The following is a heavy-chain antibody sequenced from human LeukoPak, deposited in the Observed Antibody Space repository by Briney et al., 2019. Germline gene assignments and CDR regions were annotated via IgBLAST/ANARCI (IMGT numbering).Heavy chain of an antibody. Sequence: ASVKVSCKASGGTFSSYAISWVRQAPGQGLEWMGGIIPIFGTANYAQKFQGRVTITADESTSTAYMELSSLRSEDTAVYYCARVQEACLFEYSSSCSYYYMDVWGKGTTVTVSS. CDR3: ARVQEACLFEYSSSCSYYYMDV. D-gene: IGHD6-6*01. CDR2: IIPIFGTA. V-gene: IGHV1-69*13. J-gene: IGHJ6*03. CDR1: GGTFSSYA.